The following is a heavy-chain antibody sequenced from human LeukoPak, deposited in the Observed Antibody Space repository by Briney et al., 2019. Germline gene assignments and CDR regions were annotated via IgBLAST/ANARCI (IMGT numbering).Heavy chain of an antibody. Sequence: PGGSLRLSCAASGLTFSSHWMHWVRQAPGKGLEWVSGISWNSGGMGYADSVKGRFTISRDNAKNSLYLQMNSLRAEDTALYYCAKDIGGYYYDSSRYYEGGWFTHWGQGTQVTVSS. CDR1: GLTFSSHW. CDR2: ISWNSGGM. V-gene: IGHV3-9*01. CDR3: AKDIGGYYYDSSRYYEGGWFTH. J-gene: IGHJ4*02. D-gene: IGHD3-22*01.